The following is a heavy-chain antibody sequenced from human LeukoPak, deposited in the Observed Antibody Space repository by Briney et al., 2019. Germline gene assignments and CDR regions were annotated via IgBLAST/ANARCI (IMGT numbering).Heavy chain of an antibody. Sequence: GGSLRLSCAASGFTFGSFSMNWVRQAPGKGLEWVSAIYPSGDSTYYADSVKGRFTISRDNSINTLYLQMNSLRADDTAVYYCAKPFRDCSSATCYVSFDYWGQGTLVTVSS. J-gene: IGHJ4*02. D-gene: IGHD2-2*01. CDR3: AKPFRDCSSATCYVSFDY. V-gene: IGHV3-23*01. CDR2: IYPSGDST. CDR1: GFTFGSFS.